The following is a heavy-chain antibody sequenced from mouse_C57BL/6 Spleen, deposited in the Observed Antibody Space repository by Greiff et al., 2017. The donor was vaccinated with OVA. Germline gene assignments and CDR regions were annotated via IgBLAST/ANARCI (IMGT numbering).Heavy chain of an antibody. CDR3: ARDPSGLFDY. D-gene: IGHD3-1*01. Sequence: ESGPGLVKPSQSLSLTCSVTGYSITSGYYWNWIRQFPGNKLEWMGYISYDGSNNYNPSLKNRISITRDTSKNQFFLKLNSVTTEDTATYYCARDPSGLFDYWGQGTTLTVSS. CDR1: GYSITSGYY. CDR2: ISYDGSN. J-gene: IGHJ2*01. V-gene: IGHV3-6*01.